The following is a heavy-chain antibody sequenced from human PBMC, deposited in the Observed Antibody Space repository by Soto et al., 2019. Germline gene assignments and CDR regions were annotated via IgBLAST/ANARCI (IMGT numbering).Heavy chain of an antibody. CDR2: INPNSGGT. D-gene: IGHD3-16*01. CDR3: ARAGGLRWYDAFDI. CDR1: GYTFTSYA. J-gene: IGHJ3*02. Sequence: ASVKVSCKASGYTFTSYAMRWVRQAPGQGLEWMGWINPNSGGTNYAQKFQGWVTMTRDTSISTAYMELSRLRSDDTAVYYCARAGGLRWYDAFDIWGQGTMVTVSS. V-gene: IGHV1-2*04.